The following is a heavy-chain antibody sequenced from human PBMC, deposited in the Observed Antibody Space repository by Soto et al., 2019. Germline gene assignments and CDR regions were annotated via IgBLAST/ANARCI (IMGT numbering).Heavy chain of an antibody. J-gene: IGHJ6*03. V-gene: IGHV6-1*01. Sequence: PSQTLSLTCAISGDSVSSNSAAWNWIRLSPSRGLEWLARTYYTSRWYNDYAVSVRSRITVNPDTSKNQFSLQLTSVTPEDTAVYYCAGTTSHQWYYMDVWGKGTTVTVSS. CDR3: AGTTSHQWYYMDV. CDR2: TYYTSRWYN. D-gene: IGHD1-7*01. CDR1: GDSVSSNSAA.